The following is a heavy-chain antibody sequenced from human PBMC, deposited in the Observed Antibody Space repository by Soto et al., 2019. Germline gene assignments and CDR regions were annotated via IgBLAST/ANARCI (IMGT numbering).Heavy chain of an antibody. CDR3: ARGPSWELPGYFDY. Sequence: SETLSLTCTVSGGSISSYYWSWIRQPAGKGLEWIGRIYTSGSTNYNPSLKSRVTMSVDTSKNQFSLKLSSVTAADTAVYYCARGPSWELPGYFDYWGQGTLVTVS. CDR2: IYTSGST. J-gene: IGHJ4*02. V-gene: IGHV4-4*07. D-gene: IGHD1-26*01. CDR1: GGSISSYY.